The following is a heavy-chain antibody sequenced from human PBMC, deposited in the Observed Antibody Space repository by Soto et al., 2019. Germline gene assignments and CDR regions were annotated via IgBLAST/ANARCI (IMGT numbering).Heavy chain of an antibody. CDR1: GYSFTSYW. D-gene: IGHD6-13*01. V-gene: IGHV5-51*01. CDR3: ARRPGIAAAERHYYYGMDV. CDR2: IYPGDSDT. J-gene: IGHJ6*02. Sequence: GESLKISCKGSGYSFTSYWIGWVRQMPGKGLDWMGIIYPGDSDTRYSPSFQGQVTISADKSISTAYLQWSSLKASDTAMYYCARRPGIAAAERHYYYGMDVWGQGTAVTVSS.